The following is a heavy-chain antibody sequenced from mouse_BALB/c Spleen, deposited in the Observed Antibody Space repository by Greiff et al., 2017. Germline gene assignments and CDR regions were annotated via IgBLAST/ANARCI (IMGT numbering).Heavy chain of an antibody. CDR2: INPSNGRT. Sequence: VQLQQPGAELVKPGASVKLSCKASGYTFTSYWMHWVKQRPGQGLEWIGEINPSNGRTNYNEKFKSKATLTVDKSSSTAYMQLSSLTSEDSAVYYCARNSYYGSSYDAMDYWGQGTSVTVSA. V-gene: IGHV1S81*02. CDR1: GYTFTSYW. J-gene: IGHJ4*01. D-gene: IGHD1-1*01. CDR3: ARNSYYGSSYDAMDY.